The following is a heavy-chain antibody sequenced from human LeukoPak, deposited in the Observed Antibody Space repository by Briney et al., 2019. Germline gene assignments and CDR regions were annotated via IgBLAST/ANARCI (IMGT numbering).Heavy chain of an antibody. Sequence: GGSLRLSCAASGFAFSSYAMHWVRQAPGKGLEWVAVISYDGSNKYYADSVKGRFTISRDNSKNTLYLQMNSLRAEDTAVYYCASGIMVRGALDYWGQGTLVTVSS. V-gene: IGHV3-30-3*01. CDR2: ISYDGSNK. CDR1: GFAFSSYA. D-gene: IGHD3-10*01. CDR3: ASGIMVRGALDY. J-gene: IGHJ4*02.